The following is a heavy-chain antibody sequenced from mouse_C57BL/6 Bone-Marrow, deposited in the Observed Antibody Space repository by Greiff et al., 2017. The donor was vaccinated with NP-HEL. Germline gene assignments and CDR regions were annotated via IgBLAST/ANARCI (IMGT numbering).Heavy chain of an antibody. J-gene: IGHJ1*03. CDR3: AREYYGSSSYWYFDV. CDR2: IYPRSGNT. CDR1: GYTFTSYG. V-gene: IGHV1-81*01. Sequence: QVQLQQSGAELARPGASVKLSCKASGYTFTSYGISWVKQRTGQGLEWIGEIYPRSGNTYYNEKFKGKATLTADKSSSTAYMELRSLTSEDSAVYFCAREYYGSSSYWYFDVWGTGTTVTVSS. D-gene: IGHD1-1*01.